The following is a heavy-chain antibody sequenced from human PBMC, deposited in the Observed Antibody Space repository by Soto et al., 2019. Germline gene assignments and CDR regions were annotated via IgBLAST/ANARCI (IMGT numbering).Heavy chain of an antibody. V-gene: IGHV4-61*08. Sequence: PSETLSLPCTVSGGSISSGGYYWSWIRQHPGKGLEWIGYIYYSGSTNYNPSLKSRVTISVDTSKNQFSLKLSSVTAADTAVYYCATQGEVGVDYWGQGTLVTVSS. CDR2: IYYSGST. CDR1: GGSISSGGYY. CDR3: ATQGEVGVDY. J-gene: IGHJ4*02. D-gene: IGHD1-26*01.